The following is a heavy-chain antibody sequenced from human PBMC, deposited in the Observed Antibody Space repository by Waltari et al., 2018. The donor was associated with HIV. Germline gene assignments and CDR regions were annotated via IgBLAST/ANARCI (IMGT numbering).Heavy chain of an antibody. V-gene: IGHV1-18*04. CDR1: GYTFNNYG. D-gene: IGHD2-2*02. Sequence: VQLMQSGPEVKKPGASVKVSCTASGYTFNNYGISWVRQAPGQGLEWMGWISAYNGNTKYAQKFQGRVTMTTDTSTRTAYMELRSLSSDDTAIYYCARRSCNSSSCFTYFYYFAMDVWGQGTTVTVSS. CDR2: ISAYNGNT. CDR3: ARRSCNSSSCFTYFYYFAMDV. J-gene: IGHJ6*02.